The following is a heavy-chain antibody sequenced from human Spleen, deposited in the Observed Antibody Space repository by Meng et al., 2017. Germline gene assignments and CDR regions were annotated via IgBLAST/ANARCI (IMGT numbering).Heavy chain of an antibody. J-gene: IGHJ6*02. D-gene: IGHD3-10*01. CDR3: ARHLAYGSGSYYYYYGMDV. V-gene: IGHV3-9*01. Sequence: SLKISCAASGFTFDDYAMHWVRQAPGKGLEWVSGISWNSGSIGYADSVKGRFTISRDNAKNSLYLQMNSLRAEDTALYHCARHLAYGSGSYYYYYGMDVWGQGTTVTVSS. CDR1: GFTFDDYA. CDR2: ISWNSGSI.